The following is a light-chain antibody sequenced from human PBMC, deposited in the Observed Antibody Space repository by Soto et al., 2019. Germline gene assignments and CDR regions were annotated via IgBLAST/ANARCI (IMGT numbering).Light chain of an antibody. Sequence: EIVLTQSPGTLSLSPGERATLSCRASQSVSSRHLAWYQQKPGQAPRLLIYGASSRATGIPDRFGGSGSGTDFTLTISRLEPEDFAVFYCQQYGTSQLTFGGGTKVEIK. V-gene: IGKV3-20*01. CDR3: QQYGTSQLT. CDR2: GAS. J-gene: IGKJ4*01. CDR1: QSVSSRH.